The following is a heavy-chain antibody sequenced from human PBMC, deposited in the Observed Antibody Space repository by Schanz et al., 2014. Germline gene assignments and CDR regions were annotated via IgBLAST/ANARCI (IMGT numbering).Heavy chain of an antibody. V-gene: IGHV3-33*01. J-gene: IGHJ3*01. D-gene: IGHD5-12*01. CDR2: IWFDGNNK. CDR3: ARDGGRDGYNLAFDV. Sequence: QVQLVESGGGVVQPGRSLRLSCAASGFTFSAYGMHWVRQAPGKGLAWVAVIWFDGNNKFYADSVKGRFIISRDSSKNTLFLQMNSLRAEDTAVYFCARDGGRDGYNLAFDVWGQGTLVTVSS. CDR1: GFTFSAYG.